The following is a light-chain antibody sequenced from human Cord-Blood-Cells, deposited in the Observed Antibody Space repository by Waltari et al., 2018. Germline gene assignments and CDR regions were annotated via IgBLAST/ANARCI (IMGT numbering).Light chain of an antibody. V-gene: IGLV2-23*01. CDR1: SSDVGSYNL. Sequence: QSALTQPASVSGSPGQSITISCTGTSSDVGSYNLVSWYQQHPGKAPTRMIYEGSKRPSVVSNRFSGSKSGNTASLTISGLQTEDEADYYCCSYAGRSTWVFGGGTKLTVL. J-gene: IGLJ3*02. CDR2: EGS. CDR3: CSYAGRSTWV.